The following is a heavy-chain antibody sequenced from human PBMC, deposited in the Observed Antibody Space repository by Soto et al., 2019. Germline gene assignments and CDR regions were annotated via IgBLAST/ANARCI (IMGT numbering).Heavy chain of an antibody. V-gene: IGHV3-30-3*01. CDR2: ISPDGNNA. Sequence: QVQLVESGGDVVQPGRSLRLSCAASGSTFSSYDIHLVRQAPGKGLEWVAHISPDGNNAYYADSVKGRFTISRDNARKTVYLQVNSLRPGDPAVFLCVRDPTHGALDVWGQGTLVTVTS. CDR1: GSTFSSYD. CDR3: VRDPTHGALDV. J-gene: IGHJ3*01.